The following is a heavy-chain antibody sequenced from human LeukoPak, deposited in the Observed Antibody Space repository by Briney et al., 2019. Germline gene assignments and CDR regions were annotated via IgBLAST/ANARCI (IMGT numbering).Heavy chain of an antibody. D-gene: IGHD3-16*02. J-gene: IGHJ4*02. CDR2: ISYDGSNK. Sequence: GGSLRLSCAASGFTFSSYGMHWVRRAPGKGLEWVAVISYDGSNKYYADSVKGRFTISRDNSKNTLYLQMNSLRAEDTAVNYCARVGVTVYWGPGTLFTVSS. CDR1: GFTFSSYG. V-gene: IGHV3-30*03. CDR3: ARVGVTVY.